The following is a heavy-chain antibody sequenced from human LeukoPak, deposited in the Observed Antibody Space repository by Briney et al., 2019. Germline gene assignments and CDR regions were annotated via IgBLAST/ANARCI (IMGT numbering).Heavy chain of an antibody. CDR2: ISAYNGNT. D-gene: IGHD2-2*02. CDR1: GYTFTSYG. Sequence: ASVKVSCTASGYTFTSYGISWVRQAPGQGLEWMGWISAYNGNTNYAQKLQGRVTMATDTSTSTAYMELRSLRSDDTAVYYCALVPAAIDRWFDPWGQGTLVTVSS. J-gene: IGHJ5*02. V-gene: IGHV1-18*01. CDR3: ALVPAAIDRWFDP.